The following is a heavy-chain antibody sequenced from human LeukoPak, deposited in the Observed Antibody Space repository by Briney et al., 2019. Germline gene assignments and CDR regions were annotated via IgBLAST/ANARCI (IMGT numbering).Heavy chain of an antibody. Sequence: SETLSLTCTVSGASISSGDYYWTWIRQPAGKGPEWIRRIYTGGSTNFNPSLKSRVSMWMDTSKNQFSLKVNSVTAADTAVYYWAGLGWLGDYYFYDVTVWGKGTTVTVSS. CDR2: IYTGGST. CDR1: GASISSGDYY. D-gene: IGHD6-19*01. V-gene: IGHV4-61*02. CDR3: AGLGWLGDYYFYDVTV. J-gene: IGHJ6*03.